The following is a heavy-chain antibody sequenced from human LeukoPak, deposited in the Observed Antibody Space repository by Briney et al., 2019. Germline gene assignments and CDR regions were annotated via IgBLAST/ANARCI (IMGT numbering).Heavy chain of an antibody. V-gene: IGHV1-3*04. Sequence: ASVKVSCKASGYTFTTYAIHWVRQAPGQRLEWLGWINTGNGDTRYSQTFQGRVTITRDTSASTAYMELSSLRPEDTAMYYCARGKRSVYIMITFGGLTGLDVWGQGTTVTVSS. CDR3: ARGKRSVYIMITFGGLTGLDV. J-gene: IGHJ6*02. D-gene: IGHD3-16*01. CDR2: INTGNGDT. CDR1: GYTFTTYA.